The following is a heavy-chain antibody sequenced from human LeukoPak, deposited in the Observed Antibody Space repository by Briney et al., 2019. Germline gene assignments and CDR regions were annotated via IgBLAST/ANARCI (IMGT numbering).Heavy chain of an antibody. V-gene: IGHV1-18*01. J-gene: IGHJ4*02. CDR2: SSGTGYNI. CDR1: GYTFNIYG. D-gene: IGHD2-2*01. CDR3: ARSRCSTSTSCYYFFFFDS. Sequence: ASVKVSCRASGYTFNIYGITWVRQAPGQGLEWMAWSSGTGYNIEYAQKFQDRVTMTTDTSTSTAYMELWSLRSDDTAVYYCARSRCSTSTSCYYFFFFDSWGQGTLVTVSS.